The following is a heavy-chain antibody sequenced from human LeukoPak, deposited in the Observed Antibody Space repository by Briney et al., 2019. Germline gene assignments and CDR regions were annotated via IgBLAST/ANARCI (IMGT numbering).Heavy chain of an antibody. J-gene: IGHJ4*02. Sequence: PGGSLRLSCAASGFTFSSYEMNWVRQAPGKGLEWVSYIGGSGSPIYYADSVNGRFTISRDNAKNSLYLQMNSLRAEDTAVYYCARGTFYSDYWGQGTLVTVSS. CDR2: IGGSGSPI. CDR3: ARGTFYSDY. CDR1: GFTFSSYE. V-gene: IGHV3-48*03. D-gene: IGHD2/OR15-2a*01.